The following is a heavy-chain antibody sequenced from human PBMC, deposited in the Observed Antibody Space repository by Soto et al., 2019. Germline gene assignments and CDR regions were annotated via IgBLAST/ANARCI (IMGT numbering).Heavy chain of an antibody. D-gene: IGHD3-16*01. CDR1: GDSISSYY. V-gene: IGHV4-59*12. Sequence: LETLSLTCTVSGDSISSYYWSWIRQPPGKGLEWIGYIYYSGSTNYNPSLKSRVTISADKSFSTAYLQWSSLKASDSAMYFCARRARGNWALDYWGQGTQVTVSS. CDR3: ARRARGNWALDY. CDR2: IYYSGST. J-gene: IGHJ4*02.